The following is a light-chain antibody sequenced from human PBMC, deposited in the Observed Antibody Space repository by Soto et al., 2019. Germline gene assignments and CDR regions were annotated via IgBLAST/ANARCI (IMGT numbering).Light chain of an antibody. CDR3: QQTYSTLST. CDR1: QSISSY. V-gene: IGKV1-39*01. Sequence: DLQMTQSPSSLSASVGDRVTITCRASQSISSYLNWYQQKPGKAPKLLIYAASSLQSGVPSRFSGSGSGTDFTLTISSLQPEDFATYYCQQTYSTLSTFGQGTRLEIK. J-gene: IGKJ5*01. CDR2: AAS.